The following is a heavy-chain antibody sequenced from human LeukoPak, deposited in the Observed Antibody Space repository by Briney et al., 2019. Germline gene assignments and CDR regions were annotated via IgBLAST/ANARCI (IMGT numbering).Heavy chain of an antibody. CDR1: GFTVSGNY. J-gene: IGHJ6*02. CDR3: ARATVVTSYYYYGMDV. CDR2: LYSDGRT. Sequence: GGSLRLSCAASGFTVSGNYMSWVRQAPGKGLEWVSLLYSDGRTYYADSVKGRFTISRDNAKNSLYLQMNSLRAEDTAVYYCARATVVTSYYYYGMDVWGQGTTVTVSS. V-gene: IGHV3-66*01. D-gene: IGHD4-11*01.